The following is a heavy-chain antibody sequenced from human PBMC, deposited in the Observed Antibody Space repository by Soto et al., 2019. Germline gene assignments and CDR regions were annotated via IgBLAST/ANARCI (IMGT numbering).Heavy chain of an antibody. V-gene: IGHV1-46*02. CDR2: IHPSGGGS. CDR3: ARGPLNVGFYYFDY. CDR1: GYPFNTYY. Sequence: ASVKVSCKSSGYPFNTYYLHWVRQAPGQGLEWMGMIHPSGGGSTYAQKFLGRVTMTMDSSTSTVFMELTSLRSADTAVYYCARGPLNVGFYYFDYWGQGTQVTVSS. D-gene: IGHD2-2*03. J-gene: IGHJ4*02.